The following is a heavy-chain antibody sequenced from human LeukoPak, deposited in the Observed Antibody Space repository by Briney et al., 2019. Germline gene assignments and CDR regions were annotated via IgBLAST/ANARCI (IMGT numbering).Heavy chain of an antibody. CDR3: AGGRLVATSKAVAIDY. D-gene: IGHD5-12*01. Sequence: GGSLRLSCAASGFTFSNSWLHWVRHAPGKGLVWVSRINERGSSTSYADSVKGRFSISRDNAKNTLYLQMNNLRADDTAVYYCAGGRLVATSKAVAIDYWGQGTLVTVSS. J-gene: IGHJ4*02. CDR2: INERGSST. V-gene: IGHV3-74*01. CDR1: GFTFSNSW.